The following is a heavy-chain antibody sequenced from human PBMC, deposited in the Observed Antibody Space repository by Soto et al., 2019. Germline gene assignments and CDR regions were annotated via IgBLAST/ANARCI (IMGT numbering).Heavy chain of an antibody. CDR3: ARAGYYDILTGYYMFDY. J-gene: IGHJ4*02. Sequence: SETLSLTCTVSGGSISSYYWSWIRQPPGKGLEWIGYIYYSGSTNYNPSLKSRVTISVDTSKNQFSLKLSSVTAADTAAYYCARAGYYDILTGYYMFDYWGQGTLVTGSS. V-gene: IGHV4-59*01. CDR2: IYYSGST. CDR1: GGSISSYY. D-gene: IGHD3-9*01.